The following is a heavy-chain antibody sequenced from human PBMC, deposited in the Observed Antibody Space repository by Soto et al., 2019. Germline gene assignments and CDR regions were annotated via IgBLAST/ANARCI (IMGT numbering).Heavy chain of an antibody. V-gene: IGHV1-69*13. Sequence: GASVKVSCKASGGTFGSYAISWVRQAPGQGLEWMGGIIPIFGTANYAQKFQGRVTITADESTSTAYMELSSLRSEDTAVYYCARDNLRGYYYYGMDVWGQGTTVTVSS. CDR3: ARDNLRGYYYYGMDV. CDR1: GGTFGSYA. CDR2: IIPIFGTA. J-gene: IGHJ6*02. D-gene: IGHD3-10*01.